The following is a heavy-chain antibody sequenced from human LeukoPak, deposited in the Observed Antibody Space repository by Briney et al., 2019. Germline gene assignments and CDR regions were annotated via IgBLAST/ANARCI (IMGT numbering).Heavy chain of an antibody. Sequence: SETLSLTCSVSGGSISFYYWTWIRQPPGKGLEWIGYIYYSGSTSYNPSLKSRVTISVDTSKNHFSLKLTSATAADTAVYYCARGKVVAGTPGQNSWDHWGQGTLVTVSS. CDR1: GGSISFYY. CDR2: IYYSGST. D-gene: IGHD6-19*01. V-gene: IGHV4-59*12. CDR3: ARGKVVAGTPGQNSWDH. J-gene: IGHJ4*02.